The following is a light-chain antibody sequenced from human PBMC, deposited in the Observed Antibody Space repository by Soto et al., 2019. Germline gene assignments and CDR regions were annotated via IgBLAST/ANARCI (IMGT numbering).Light chain of an antibody. CDR1: SSDVGGYNY. Sequence: QSVLTQPASVSGSPGQSLTISCTGTSSDVGGYNYVSWYQQHPGKAPKLMIYDVSNRPSGVSNRFSASKSGNTASLTISGLQAEDEEDYYCSSYRSRSTRYVFGTGTKFTVL. CDR3: SSYRSRSTRYV. CDR2: DVS. J-gene: IGLJ1*01. V-gene: IGLV2-14*03.